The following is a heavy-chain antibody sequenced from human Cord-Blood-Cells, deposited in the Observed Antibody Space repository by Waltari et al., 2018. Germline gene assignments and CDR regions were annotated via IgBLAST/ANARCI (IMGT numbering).Heavy chain of an antibody. D-gene: IGHD3-3*01. Sequence: QVQLVQSGAEVKKPGSSVKVPCKASGGTFSSYAISWVRQAHGQGLEWMVGIIPIFGTANYEQKFQGRVTITADESTSTAYMELSSLRSEDTAVYYCARGAHYDFWSGYYYYYMDVWGKGTTVTVSS. J-gene: IGHJ6*03. CDR2: IIPIFGTA. V-gene: IGHV1-69*01. CDR3: ARGAHYDFWSGYYYYYMDV. CDR1: GGTFSSYA.